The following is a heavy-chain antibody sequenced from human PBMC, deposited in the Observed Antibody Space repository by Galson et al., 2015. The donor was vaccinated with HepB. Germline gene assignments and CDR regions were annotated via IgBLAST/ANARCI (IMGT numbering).Heavy chain of an antibody. Sequence: SLRLSCAASGFTFSSYAMHWVRQAPGKGLEYVSAISSNGGSTYYADSVKGRFTISRDNSKNTLYLQMSSLRAEDTAVYYCVNVGRATPFDYWGQGTLVTVSS. D-gene: IGHD2-15*01. J-gene: IGHJ4*02. CDR1: GFTFSSYA. V-gene: IGHV3-64D*06. CDR2: ISSNGGST. CDR3: VNVGRATPFDY.